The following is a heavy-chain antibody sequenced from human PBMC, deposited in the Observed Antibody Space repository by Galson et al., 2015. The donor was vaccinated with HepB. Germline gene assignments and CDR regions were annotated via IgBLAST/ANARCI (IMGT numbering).Heavy chain of an antibody. CDR2: IYWDDDE. J-gene: IGHJ4*01. Sequence: PALVKPTQTLTLTCTFSGFSLSTNGVGVGWIRQPPGKALEWLALIYWDDDERYRSSLKNRLTITKDTSKNQVVLTMTNMDPVDAATYYCVHGRREAGELCNRPTCLPLYFYDHWGQGTRVTVPS. CDR1: GFSLSTNGVG. D-gene: IGHD2/OR15-2a*01. V-gene: IGHV2-5*02. CDR3: VHGRREAGELCNRPTCLPLYFYDH.